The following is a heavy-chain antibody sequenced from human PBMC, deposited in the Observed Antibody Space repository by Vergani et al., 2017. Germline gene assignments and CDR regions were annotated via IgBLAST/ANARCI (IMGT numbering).Heavy chain of an antibody. CDR2: IYPGDSET. D-gene: IGHD6-13*01. CDR1: GYSFTNYW. J-gene: IGHJ1*01. CDR3: ARHVGAAGTSGGFQD. V-gene: IGHV5-51*01. Sequence: EVQLVQSGAEVKKPGESLKISCKGSGYSFTNYWIGWVRQMPGKGLEWMGIIYPGDSETRYSPSFQGQVTISADKSISTAYLQWSSLNASDTAMYYCARHVGAAGTSGGFQDWGQGTLVTVSS.